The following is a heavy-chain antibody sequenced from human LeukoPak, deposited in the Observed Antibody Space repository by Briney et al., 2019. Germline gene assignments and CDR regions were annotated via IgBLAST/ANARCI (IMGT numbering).Heavy chain of an antibody. V-gene: IGHV4-59*01. J-gene: IGHJ4*01. CDR2: IYGSGYT. D-gene: IGHD6-19*01. Sequence: PSETLSLTCTVSGGSISGWYWSWIRQPPGKGLEWIGNIYGSGYTNYNPSLKSRVTMSIDTSKNHFSLKLTSVTAADTATYYCARETSLAGFASGLGFNYWGQGILVSVSS. CDR3: ARETSLAGFASGLGFNY. CDR1: GGSISGWY.